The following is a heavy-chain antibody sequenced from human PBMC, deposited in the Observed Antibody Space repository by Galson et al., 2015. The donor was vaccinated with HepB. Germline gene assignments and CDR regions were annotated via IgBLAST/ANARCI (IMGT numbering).Heavy chain of an antibody. CDR2: ISTYNGNT. CDR1: GYTFISYG. V-gene: IGHV1-18*04. Sequence: SVKVSCKASGYTFISYGISWVRQAPGQGLEWMGWISTYNGNTNYAQKLQGRVTMTTDTSTSTAYMELRSLRSDDTAMHYCARDFYYSGGSCFNWFDPWGQGTLVTVSS. CDR3: ARDFYYSGGSCFNWFDP. J-gene: IGHJ5*02. D-gene: IGHD2-15*01.